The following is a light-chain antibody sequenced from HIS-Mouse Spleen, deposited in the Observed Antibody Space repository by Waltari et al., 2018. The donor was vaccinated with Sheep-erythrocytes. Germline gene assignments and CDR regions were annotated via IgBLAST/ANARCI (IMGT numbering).Light chain of an antibody. CDR3: AAWDDSLNGVV. V-gene: IGLV1-44*01. CDR1: SSNIGSNT. J-gene: IGLJ2*01. Sequence: QSVLTQPPSASGTPGQRVTISCSGSSSNIGSNTVNWYQQLPGTAPKLLIYSNNQRPSGVPDLFSGCKSGTSASLAISGLQSEDEADYYCAAWDDSLNGVVFGGGTKLTVL. CDR2: SNN.